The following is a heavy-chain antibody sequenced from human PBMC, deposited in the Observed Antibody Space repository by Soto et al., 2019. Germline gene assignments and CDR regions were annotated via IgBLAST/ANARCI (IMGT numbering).Heavy chain of an antibody. V-gene: IGHV2-5*02. CDR2: IYWDDDK. CDR3: AHTRLLGYFDLLPLGSNTEGHYYCMED. Sequence: QITLKESGPTLVKPTQTPTLTCTFSGFSLSTSGVGVGWIRQPPGKALEWLALIYWDDDKRCSPSLKSRLTTPQDTSKNPVVRKMTKRDPGDTATYSCAHTRLLGYFDLLPLGSNTEGHYYCMEDWGKGTTVTVCS. J-gene: IGHJ6*03. D-gene: IGHD3-9*01. CDR1: GFSLSTSGVG.